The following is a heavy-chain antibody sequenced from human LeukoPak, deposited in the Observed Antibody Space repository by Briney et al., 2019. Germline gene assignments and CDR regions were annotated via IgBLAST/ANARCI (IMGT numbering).Heavy chain of an antibody. J-gene: IGHJ5*02. CDR3: AKDLVITMVRGGSVRNWFDH. V-gene: IGHV3-30*02. D-gene: IGHD3-10*01. Sequence: GGSLRLSCAASGFTFSSYGMHWVRQAPGKGLEWVAFIRYDGSNKYHADSVKGRFTISRDNSKNTLYLQMNSLRAEDTAVYYCAKDLVITMVRGGSVRNWFDHWGQGTLVTVSS. CDR1: GFTFSSYG. CDR2: IRYDGSNK.